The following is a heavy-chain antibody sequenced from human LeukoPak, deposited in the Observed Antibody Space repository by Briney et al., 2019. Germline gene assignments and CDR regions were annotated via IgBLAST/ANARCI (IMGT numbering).Heavy chain of an antibody. V-gene: IGHV3-53*01. CDR3: AKDRDQLLLTWFDP. CDR2: IYSGGST. CDR1: SFTVSSNY. J-gene: IGHJ5*02. D-gene: IGHD2-2*01. Sequence: GGSLRLSCAASSFTVSSNYMSWVRQAPGKGLEWVSVIYSGGSTYYADSVKGRFTISRDNSKNTLYLQMNSLRAEDTAVYYCAKDRDQLLLTWFDPWGQGILVTVSS.